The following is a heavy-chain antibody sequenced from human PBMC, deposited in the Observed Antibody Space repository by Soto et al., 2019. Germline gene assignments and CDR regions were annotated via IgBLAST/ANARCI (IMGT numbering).Heavy chain of an antibody. J-gene: IGHJ4*02. CDR1: GFTFSSYA. V-gene: IGHV3-23*01. CDR2: ISGSGGST. D-gene: IGHD6-6*01. CDR3: AKDPYSSSSFSRYFDY. Sequence: GGSLRLSCAASGFTFSSYAMSWVRQAPGKGLEWVSVISGSGGSTYYADSVKGRFTISRDNSKNTLYLQMNSLRSEDTAVYYCAKDPYSSSSFSRYFDYWGQGTLVTVSS.